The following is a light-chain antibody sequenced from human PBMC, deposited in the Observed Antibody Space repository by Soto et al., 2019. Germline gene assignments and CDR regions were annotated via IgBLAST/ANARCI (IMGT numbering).Light chain of an antibody. CDR3: SSYTSSDTYV. J-gene: IGLJ1*01. CDR2: EVT. V-gene: IGLV2-18*02. CDR1: SSDVGSYNR. Sequence: QSVLTQPPSVSGAPGQSVTISCTGTSSDVGSYNRVSWYQQPPGTAPKLMIYEVTNRPSGVPDRFSGSKSGHTASLTISGLQAEDEADYCSSYTSSDTYVFGTGTKVTVL.